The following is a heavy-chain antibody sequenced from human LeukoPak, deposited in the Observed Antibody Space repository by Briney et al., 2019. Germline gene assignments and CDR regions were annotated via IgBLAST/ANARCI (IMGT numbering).Heavy chain of an antibody. D-gene: IGHD6-6*01. CDR1: GFTFSSYG. CDR3: ARDSIAARLRGDY. J-gene: IGHJ4*02. Sequence: PGGSLRLSCAASGFTFSSYGMHWVRQAPGKGLEWVAVISYDGSNKYYADSVKGRFTISRDNSKNSLYLQMNSLRAEDTAVYYCARDSIAARLRGDYWGQGTLVTVSS. CDR2: ISYDGSNK. V-gene: IGHV3-30*03.